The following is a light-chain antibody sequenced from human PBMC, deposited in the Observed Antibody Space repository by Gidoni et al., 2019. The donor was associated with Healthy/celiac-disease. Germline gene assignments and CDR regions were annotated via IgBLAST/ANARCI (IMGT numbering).Light chain of an antibody. Sequence: DIQMTQSPSSLSASVGDRVTITCRASQSISSYLNWYQQKPVKAPKLLIYAASSLQSGVPSRFSGSGSVTDFTLTISSLQPEDFATYYCQQSYSTPFTFGPGTKVEIK. V-gene: IGKV1-39*01. J-gene: IGKJ3*01. CDR3: QQSYSTPFT. CDR1: QSISSY. CDR2: AAS.